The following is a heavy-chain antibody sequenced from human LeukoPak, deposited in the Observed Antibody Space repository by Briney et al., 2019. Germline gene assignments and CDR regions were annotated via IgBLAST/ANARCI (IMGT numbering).Heavy chain of an antibody. D-gene: IGHD3-10*01. Sequence: GASVKVSCKASGDSFSTYAISWVRQAPGQGLEWMGGIFPMFETANYAQRFQGRLTITADIATSTAYMDLSSLRSEDTAVYYCARGVTSYRTRLTYWGQGTLVTVSS. CDR2: IFPMFETA. CDR3: ARGVTSYRTRLTY. V-gene: IGHV1-69*06. J-gene: IGHJ4*02. CDR1: GDSFSTYA.